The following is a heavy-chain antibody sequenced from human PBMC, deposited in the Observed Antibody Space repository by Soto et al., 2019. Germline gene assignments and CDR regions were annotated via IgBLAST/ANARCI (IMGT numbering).Heavy chain of an antibody. J-gene: IGHJ4*02. CDR3: ARCAHLLRLIQLGFEY. CDR2: ISSSGSTI. CDR1: GFTFSDYY. Sequence: GGSLRLSCAASGFTFSDYYMSWIRQAPVKGLEWVSYISSSGSTIYYADSVKGRFTISRDNAKNSLYLQMNSLRAEDTAVYYCARCAHLLRLIQLGFEYWGQGTMVTVSS. V-gene: IGHV3-11*01. D-gene: IGHD3-16*01.